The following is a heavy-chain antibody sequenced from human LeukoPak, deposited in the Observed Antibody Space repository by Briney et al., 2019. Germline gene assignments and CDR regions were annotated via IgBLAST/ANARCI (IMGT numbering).Heavy chain of an antibody. CDR3: ARLPDYYDSSHFDY. J-gene: IGHJ4*02. Sequence: PGGSLRLSCAASGFTSSSYWMSWVRQAPGKGLEWVANIKQDGSEKYYVDSVKGRFTISRDNAKNSLYLQMNSLRAEDTAVYYCARLPDYYDSSHFDYWGQGTLVTVSS. D-gene: IGHD3-22*01. CDR1: GFTSSSYW. V-gene: IGHV3-7*01. CDR2: IKQDGSEK.